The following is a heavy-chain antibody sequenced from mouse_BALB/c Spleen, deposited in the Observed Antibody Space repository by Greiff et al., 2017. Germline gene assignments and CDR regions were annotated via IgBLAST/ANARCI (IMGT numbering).Heavy chain of an antibody. CDR1: GYTFTSYY. V-gene: IGHV1S81*02. J-gene: IGHJ2*01. CDR2: INPSNGGT. D-gene: IGHD1-1*01. Sequence: LQQSGAELVKPGASVKLSCKASGYTFTSYYMYWVKQRPGQGLEWIGEINPSNGGTNFNEKFKSKATLTVDKSSSTAYMQLSSLTSEDSAVYYCARGRGSSYLYYFDYWGQGTTLTVSS. CDR3: ARGRGSSYLYYFDY.